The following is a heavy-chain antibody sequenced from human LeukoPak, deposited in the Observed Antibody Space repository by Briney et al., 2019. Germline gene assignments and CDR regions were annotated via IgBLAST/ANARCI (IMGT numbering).Heavy chain of an antibody. D-gene: IGHD5-18*01. Sequence: SGTLSLTCAVSGTSIVGIHWWRWVRQSPGKELEWIGEIYHSGNTNYNPSLKSRITISVDKSKNQFSLTIRSVTAADTAVYYCARDVDTAMVVYFDYWGQGTLVTVSS. CDR1: GTSIVGIHW. CDR3: ARDVDTAMVVYFDY. CDR2: IYHSGNT. V-gene: IGHV4-4*02. J-gene: IGHJ4*02.